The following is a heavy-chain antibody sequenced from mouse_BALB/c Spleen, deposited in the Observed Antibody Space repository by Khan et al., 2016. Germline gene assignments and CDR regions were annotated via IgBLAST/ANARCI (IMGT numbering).Heavy chain of an antibody. CDR3: ARDYYRSVYLYFDV. D-gene: IGHD1-1*01. CDR1: GYSITSDYA. Sequence: VQLKESGPGLVKPSQSLSLTCTVTGYSITSDYAWNWIRQFPGNKLEWMGYISYSGSTSYNPSLKSRISITRDTSKNQFFLQLNSVTTEDTATYYCARDYYRSVYLYFDVWGAGTTVTVSS. J-gene: IGHJ1*01. CDR2: ISYSGST. V-gene: IGHV3-2*02.